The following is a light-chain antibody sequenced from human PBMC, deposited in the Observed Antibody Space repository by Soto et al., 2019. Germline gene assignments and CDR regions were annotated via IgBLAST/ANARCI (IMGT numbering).Light chain of an antibody. J-gene: IGLJ2*01. V-gene: IGLV2-11*01. CDR2: DVI. Sequence: QYALTQPRSVSGSPGQSVTISCTGTSGDVGGYNYVSWYQQHPGKAPKLMIYDVIKRPSGVPDRISGAKSGNTASLTISGLQAEDEADYYCCSYAGSYTFVVFGGGTKLTVL. CDR3: CSYAGSYTFVV. CDR1: SGDVGGYNY.